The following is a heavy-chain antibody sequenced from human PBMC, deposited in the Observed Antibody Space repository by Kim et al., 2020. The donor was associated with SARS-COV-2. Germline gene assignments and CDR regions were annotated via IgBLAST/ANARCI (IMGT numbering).Heavy chain of an antibody. J-gene: IGHJ4*01. Sequence: GGSLRLSCAASGFTFGDYAMHWVRQAPGKGLEWVSGICCNSGRIGYEYLVKGRFTISSGNAKNFLYLQMNSLRAEDTALYYCARGRDIRSYGGRYFEYLG. CDR3: ARGRDIRSYGGRYFEY. D-gene: IGHD1-26*01. CDR2: ICCNSGRI. V-gene: IGHV3-9*01. CDR1: GFTFGDYA.